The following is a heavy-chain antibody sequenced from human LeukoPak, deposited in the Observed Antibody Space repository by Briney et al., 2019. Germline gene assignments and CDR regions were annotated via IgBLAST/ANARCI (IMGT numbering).Heavy chain of an antibody. CDR3: ASKRGKYSSFGD. Sequence: SETLSLTCTVSGGSISSGGYYRSWIRQHPGKGLEWIGYIYYSGSTYYNPSLKSRVTISVDTSKNQFSLKLSSVTAADTAVYYCASKRGKYSSFGDWGQGTLVTVSS. CDR1: GGSISSGGYY. J-gene: IGHJ4*02. CDR2: IYYSGST. D-gene: IGHD6-6*01. V-gene: IGHV4-31*03.